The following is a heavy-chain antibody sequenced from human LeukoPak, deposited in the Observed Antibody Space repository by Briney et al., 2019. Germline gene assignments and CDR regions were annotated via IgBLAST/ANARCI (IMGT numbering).Heavy chain of an antibody. Sequence: PSETLSLTCTVSGGSISRGIYYWIWIRQPAGKGLEWIGRIYTSWSTNYNPSLKSRVNISGDPSKHHFSLKLSSVTAADTAVYYWAREVYDSGGNWFDPWGQGTLVTVSS. CDR3: AREVYDSGGNWFDP. V-gene: IGHV4-61*02. CDR1: GGSISRGIYY. J-gene: IGHJ5*02. D-gene: IGHD5/OR15-5a*01. CDR2: IYTSWST.